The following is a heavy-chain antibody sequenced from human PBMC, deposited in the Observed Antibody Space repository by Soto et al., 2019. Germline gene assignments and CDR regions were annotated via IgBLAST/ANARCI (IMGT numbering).Heavy chain of an antibody. D-gene: IGHD2-21*02. Sequence: GASVKVSCKASGYTFSSHGVNWVRRAPGQGLEWMGWISGYNGNTNYAQNLQGRVTMTTDTSTNTAYMELRGLRSDDTAVYYCASWAGQVRDWGGPFDYWGQGTLVTVSS. CDR2: ISGYNGNT. V-gene: IGHV1-18*04. CDR3: ASWAGQVRDWGGPFDY. J-gene: IGHJ4*02. CDR1: GYTFSSHG.